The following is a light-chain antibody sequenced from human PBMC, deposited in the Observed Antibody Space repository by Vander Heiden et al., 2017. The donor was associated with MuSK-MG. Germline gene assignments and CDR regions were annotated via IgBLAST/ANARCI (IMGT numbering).Light chain of an antibody. V-gene: IGLV2-11*01. CDR3: CSYAGSYVV. J-gene: IGLJ2*01. Sequence: QSALSQPRSVSRSPGQSVTISCPGTSSYVGGSNYVSWYHPPPGNAPILMIYDVSKRSAGCPDRFSGFKSGNAASLTISGFQAEDEAYYYCCSYAGSYVVFGGGTKLTVL. CDR1: SSYVGGSNY. CDR2: DVS.